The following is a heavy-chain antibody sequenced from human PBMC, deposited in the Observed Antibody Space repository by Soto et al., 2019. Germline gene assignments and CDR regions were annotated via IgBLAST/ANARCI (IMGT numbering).Heavy chain of an antibody. V-gene: IGHV1-69*06. CDR2: IIPIFGTA. D-gene: IGHD2-15*01. Sequence: QVQLVQSGAEVKKPGSSVKVSCKASGGTFSSYAISWVRQAPGQGLEWMGGIIPIFGTANYAQKFQGRVTITADKSTSTANMEPSSLRPENTAVYYCAAWNCSGGSCYSVVALNYYYYGMDVWGQGTTVTVSS. J-gene: IGHJ6*02. CDR3: AAWNCSGGSCYSVVALNYYYYGMDV. CDR1: GGTFSSYA.